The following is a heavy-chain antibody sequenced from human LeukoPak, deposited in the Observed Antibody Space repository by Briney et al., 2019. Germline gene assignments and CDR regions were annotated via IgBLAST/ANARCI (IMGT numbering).Heavy chain of an antibody. CDR2: IYYSGST. V-gene: IGHV4-39*01. J-gene: IGHJ4*02. D-gene: IGHD2-15*01. CDR3: ARVVKAPLYYFDY. Sequence: SETLSLTCTVSGGSISSSSYYWGWIRQPPGKGLEWIGSIYYSGSTYYNPSLKSRVTISVDTSKNQFSLKLSSVTAADTAVYYCARVVKAPLYYFDYWGQGTLVTVSS. CDR1: GGSISSSSYY.